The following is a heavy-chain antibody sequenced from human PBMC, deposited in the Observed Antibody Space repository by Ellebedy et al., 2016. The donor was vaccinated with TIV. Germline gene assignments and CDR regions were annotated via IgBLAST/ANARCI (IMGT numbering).Heavy chain of an antibody. J-gene: IGHJ4*02. D-gene: IGHD6-13*01. CDR1: GFTFDNHA. CDR3: ARQARRGIWYLHS. V-gene: IGHV3-30*04. CDR2: TSNDGTYK. Sequence: PGGSLRLSCAASGFTFDNHAMHWVRQTPGIGLDWVAVTSNDGTYKYYADSVKGRFTTSRDNSKNTLFLQMNSLRPEDTAVYYCARQARRGIWYLHSWGQGTLVTVSS.